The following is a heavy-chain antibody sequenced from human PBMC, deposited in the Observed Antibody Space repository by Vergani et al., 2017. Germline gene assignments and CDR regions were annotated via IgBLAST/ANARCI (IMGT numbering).Heavy chain of an antibody. CDR1: GGSFSGYY. CDR3: ARVPPLYSVGWHRGSTYGMDV. CDR2: INHSGST. Sequence: QVQLQQWGAGLLKPSETLSLTCAVYGGSFSGYYWSWIRQPPGKGLEWIGEINHSGSTNYNPSLKSRVTISVDKSKNQFSLKLSSVTAADTAVYYCARVPPLYSVGWHRGSTYGMDVWGQXP. V-gene: IGHV4-34*01. D-gene: IGHD6-19*01. J-gene: IGHJ6*02.